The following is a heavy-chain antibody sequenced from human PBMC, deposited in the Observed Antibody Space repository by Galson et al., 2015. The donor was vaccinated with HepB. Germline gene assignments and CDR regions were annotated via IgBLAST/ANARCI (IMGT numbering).Heavy chain of an antibody. V-gene: IGHV4-59*01. Sequence: SEPLSLTCSVSGGSISSNYWSWIRQSPGKGLEWIGYIYHSGYIYHSGSTNYNPSLKSRVSITVDTSKNQFSLKLSSVTAADTAVYYCARGSREIPAYWGQATLFTVPS. CDR2: IYHSGST. J-gene: IGHJ4*02. CDR1: GGSISSNY. D-gene: IGHD1-26*01. CDR3: ARGSREIPAY.